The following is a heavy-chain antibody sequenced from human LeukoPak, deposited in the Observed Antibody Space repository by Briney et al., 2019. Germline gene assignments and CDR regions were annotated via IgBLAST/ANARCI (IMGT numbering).Heavy chain of an antibody. J-gene: IGHJ4*02. D-gene: IGHD2-2*01. CDR1: GFTFSSYA. Sequence: AGGSLRLSCAASGFTFSSYAMSWVRQAPGKGLEWVSAISGSGGSTYYADSVKGRFTISRDNSKNTLYLQMNSLRAEDTAVYYCAKDYCSSTSCYAWWGQGTLVTVSS. CDR2: ISGSGGST. CDR3: AKDYCSSTSCYAW. V-gene: IGHV3-23*01.